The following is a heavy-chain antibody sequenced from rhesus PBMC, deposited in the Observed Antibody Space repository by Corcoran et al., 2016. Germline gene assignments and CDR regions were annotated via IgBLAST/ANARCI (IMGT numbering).Heavy chain of an antibody. CDR3: ARASTDYGNFLYGLDS. CDR2: LGGSSGST. J-gene: IGHJ6*01. CDR1: GGSISGSYL. Sequence: VQLQESGPGVVKPSETLSLTCAVSGGSISGSYLWSWIRQPPGKGLEWIGYLGGSSGSTNYNPSLRSRVTSAKDTSKNQFSLKLSSVTAADTAGYYCARASTDYGNFLYGLDSWGQGVVVTVSS. V-gene: IGHV4-127*01. D-gene: IGHD4-35*01.